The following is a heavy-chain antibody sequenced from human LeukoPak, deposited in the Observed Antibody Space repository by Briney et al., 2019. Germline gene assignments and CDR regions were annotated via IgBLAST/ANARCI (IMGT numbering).Heavy chain of an antibody. V-gene: IGHV4-34*01. CDR3: ARGRVYYDFWSGKVWFDP. D-gene: IGHD3-3*01. CDR2: INHSGST. CDR1: GGSISSYY. J-gene: IGHJ5*02. Sequence: SETLSLTCTVSGGSISSYYWSWIRQPPGKGLEWIGEINHSGSTNYNPSLKSRVTISVDTSKNQFSLKLSSVTAADTAVYYCARGRVYYDFWSGKVWFDPWGQGTLVTVSS.